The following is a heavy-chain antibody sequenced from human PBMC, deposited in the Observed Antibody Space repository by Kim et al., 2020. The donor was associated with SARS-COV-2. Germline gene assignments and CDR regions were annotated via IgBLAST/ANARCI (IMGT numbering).Heavy chain of an antibody. CDR1: EFSVSTKT. CDR2: IYRNGTK. V-gene: IGHV3-53*01. J-gene: IGHJ4*02. CDR3: AGDNYNNYWYKY. Sequence: GGSLRLSCAASEFSVSTKTMTWVRQAPGKGLEWVSIIYRNGTKYYADYVKGRFTTSRDTSKSTLYLQLDNLRADDTAVYYCAGDNYNNYWYKYWGQGTLVTVSA. D-gene: IGHD1-20*01.